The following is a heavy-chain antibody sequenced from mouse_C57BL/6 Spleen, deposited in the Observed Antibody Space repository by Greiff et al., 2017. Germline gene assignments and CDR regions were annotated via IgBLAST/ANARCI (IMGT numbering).Heavy chain of an antibody. CDR2: IDPENGDT. J-gene: IGHJ3*01. CDR1: GFNIKDDY. D-gene: IGHD2-4*01. CDR3: TTPYDCDRFAY. V-gene: IGHV14-4*01. Sequence: VQLQQSGAELVRPGASVKLSCTASGFNIKDDYMHWVKQRPEQGLAWIGRIDPENGDTEYAAKFKGKATMTADKSSNTAYLQLSSLTSEDSAVYYCTTPYDCDRFAYWGQGTLVTVSA.